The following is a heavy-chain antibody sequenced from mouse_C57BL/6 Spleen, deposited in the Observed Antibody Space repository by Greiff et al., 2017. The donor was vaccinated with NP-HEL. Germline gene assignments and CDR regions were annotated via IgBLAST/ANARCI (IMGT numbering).Heavy chain of an antibody. CDR1: GYVFSSYW. CDR2: IYPGDGDT. V-gene: IGHV1-80*01. J-gene: IGHJ2*01. D-gene: IGHD4-1*01. CDR3: SSSLGRRFDY. Sequence: VQLQQSGAELVKPGASVKISCKASGYVFSSYWMNWVKQRPGKGLEWIGQIYPGDGDTNYNGKFKGRATLTADKSSSTAYMQLSSLTSEDSAVYFCSSSLGRRFDYWGQGTTLTVSS.